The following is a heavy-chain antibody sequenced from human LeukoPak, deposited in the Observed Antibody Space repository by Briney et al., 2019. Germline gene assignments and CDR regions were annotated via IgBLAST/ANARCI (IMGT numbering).Heavy chain of an antibody. J-gene: IGHJ4*02. CDR1: GGSISSYY. V-gene: IGHV4-34*01. D-gene: IGHD3-16*01. CDR2: INHSGST. Sequence: SETLSLTCTVSGGSISSYYWSWIRQPPGKGLEWIGEINHSGSTSYNPSLKSRVTISVDTSKDQFSLKLSSVTAADTAVYYCARGWGYFDYWGQGTLVTVSS. CDR3: ARGWGYFDY.